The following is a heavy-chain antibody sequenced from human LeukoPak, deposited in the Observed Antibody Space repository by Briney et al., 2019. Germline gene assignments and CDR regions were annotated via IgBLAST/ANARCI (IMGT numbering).Heavy chain of an antibody. D-gene: IGHD2-2*01. V-gene: IGHV3-30*18. CDR2: ISYDGSNK. Sequence: GRSLRLSCAASGFTFSSYGMHWVRQAPGKGLEWVAVISYDGSNKYYADSVKGRFTISRDNSKNTLYLQMNSLRAEDTAVYYCAKSDARSGLSVSYWGRGTLVTVSS. CDR1: GFTFSSYG. CDR3: AKSDARSGLSVSY. J-gene: IGHJ4*02.